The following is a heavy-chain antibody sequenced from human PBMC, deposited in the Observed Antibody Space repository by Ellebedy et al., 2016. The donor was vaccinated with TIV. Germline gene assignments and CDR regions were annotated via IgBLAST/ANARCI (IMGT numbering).Heavy chain of an antibody. D-gene: IGHD5-24*01. CDR2: IRYSGETT. Sequence: GESLKISCAASGFTFRNHALAWVRQAPGKGLEWVSAIRYSGETTPYADSVRGRFTISRDNFKNTLYLQMNSLRAEDTAVYYCAKARAEALQYGYGMDVWGQGTTVIVSS. J-gene: IGHJ6*02. V-gene: IGHV3-23*01. CDR1: GFTFRNHA. CDR3: AKARAEALQYGYGMDV.